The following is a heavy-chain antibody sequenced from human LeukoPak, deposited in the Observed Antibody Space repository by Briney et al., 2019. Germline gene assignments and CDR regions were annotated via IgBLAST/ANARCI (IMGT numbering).Heavy chain of an antibody. CDR2: INPRGGIT. CDR3: ARVGVTAATADY. Sequence: ASVKVSCKASGYTFTSYYMDWMRQAPGQGPEWMGIINPRGGITDYSQKFYDRGTMSSDTSTSTVYMELSSLRSEDTAVYFCARVGVTAATADYWGQGTLVTVSS. CDR1: GYTFTSYY. D-gene: IGHD6-25*01. V-gene: IGHV1-46*01. J-gene: IGHJ4*02.